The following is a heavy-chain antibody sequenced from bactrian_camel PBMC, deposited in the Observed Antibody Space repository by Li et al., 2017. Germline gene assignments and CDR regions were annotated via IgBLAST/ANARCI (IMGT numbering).Heavy chain of an antibody. Sequence: VQLVESGGGSVQAGGSLRLSCVASGYTSGSKCMGWFRQAPGKEREGVAAITTGGGSTYYADSVKGRFTISQDSGSNTVFLQMNSLKPEDTAMYYCAAKECYMVVPSLVYLHPSINTGARGPRSPSP. CDR3: AAKECYMVVPSLVYLHPSINT. J-gene: IGHJ4*01. CDR2: ITTGGGST. CDR1: GYTSGSKC. D-gene: IGHD7*01. V-gene: IGHV3S40*01.